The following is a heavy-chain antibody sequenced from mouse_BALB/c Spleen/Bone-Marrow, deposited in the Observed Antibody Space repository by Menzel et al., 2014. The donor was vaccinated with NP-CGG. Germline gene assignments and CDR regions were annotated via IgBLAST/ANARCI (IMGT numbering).Heavy chain of an antibody. CDR1: AVDFSRYW. CDR2: INPDSSTI. D-gene: IGHD3-2*01. Sequence: PAPAVDFSRYWMSWVRQAPGKGLEWIGEINPDSSTINYTPSLKDKFIISRDNAKNTLYLQMYKVRSEDTALYYCARSTARATWFAYWGQGTLVTVSA. V-gene: IGHV4-1*02. CDR3: ARSTARATWFAY. J-gene: IGHJ3*01.